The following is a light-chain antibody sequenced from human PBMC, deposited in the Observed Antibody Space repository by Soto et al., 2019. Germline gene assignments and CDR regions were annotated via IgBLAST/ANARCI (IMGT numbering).Light chain of an antibody. CDR3: SSYTSSSTYA. CDR2: DVS. V-gene: IGLV2-14*01. J-gene: IGLJ1*01. CDR1: SSDVGGYNY. Sequence: QSVLTQPASVSGSPGQSITISCTGTSSDVGGYNYVSWYQQHPGKAPKLMIYDVSNRPSGVSNRFSGSKSGNTASLTISGLQAEDEADYYCSSYTSSSTYAVGTGTKVTVL.